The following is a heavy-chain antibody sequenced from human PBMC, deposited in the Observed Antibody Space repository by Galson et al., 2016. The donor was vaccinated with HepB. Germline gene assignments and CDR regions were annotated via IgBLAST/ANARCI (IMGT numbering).Heavy chain of an antibody. V-gene: IGHV1-18*01. CDR2: ISPYNGDT. CDR3: ARVGPLGSYDY. Sequence: SCKASGYSFSTYGITWVRQAPGQGLEWMGWISPYNGDTNFAQKFQGRVTMTTDTSTSTVYMELRSLRYDSTAVYFCARVGPLGSYDYWGQGTLVTVSS. CDR1: GYSFSTYG. J-gene: IGHJ4*02. D-gene: IGHD7-27*01.